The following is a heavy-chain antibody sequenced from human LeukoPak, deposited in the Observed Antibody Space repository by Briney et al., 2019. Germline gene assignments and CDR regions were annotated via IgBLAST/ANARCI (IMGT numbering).Heavy chain of an antibody. J-gene: IGHJ4*02. CDR2: INHSGST. Sequence: PSETLSLTCAVNGGSFSGYYWSWIRQPPGKGLEWIGEINHSGSTNYNPSLKSRVTISVDTSKNQFSLKLSSVTAADTAVYYCARGRIQLWRYGAVQDYWGQGTLVTVSS. CDR1: GGSFSGYY. D-gene: IGHD5-18*01. V-gene: IGHV4-34*01. CDR3: ARGRIQLWRYGAVQDY.